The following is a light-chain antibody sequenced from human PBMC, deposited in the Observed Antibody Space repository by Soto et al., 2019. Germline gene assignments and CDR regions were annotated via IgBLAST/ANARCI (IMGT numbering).Light chain of an antibody. Sequence: QSALTQPASVSGSPGQSITISCTGTSSDVGGYNYVSWYQQHPGKAPKLMIYAVTDRPSGVSSRFSGSKSGNTASLTISGLQAEDEADYYCSSYTSSSTVFGTGTQLTVL. CDR2: AVT. V-gene: IGLV2-14*01. CDR3: SSYTSSSTV. CDR1: SSDVGGYNY. J-gene: IGLJ1*01.